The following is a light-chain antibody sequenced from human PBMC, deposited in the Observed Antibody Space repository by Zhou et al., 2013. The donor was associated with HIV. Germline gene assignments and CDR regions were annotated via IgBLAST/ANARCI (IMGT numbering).Light chain of an antibody. V-gene: IGKV1-12*02. Sequence: DIQMTQSPSSVSASLGDRVTITCRASQGIGIWLAWYQQKPGKDPKLLIYAASSLQSGVPSRFSGSGSGTEFTLTITTLQPDDFATYYCQYYNSVSSSFGQGTKVEIK. J-gene: IGKJ1*01. CDR3: QYYNSVSSS. CDR2: AAS. CDR1: QGIGIW.